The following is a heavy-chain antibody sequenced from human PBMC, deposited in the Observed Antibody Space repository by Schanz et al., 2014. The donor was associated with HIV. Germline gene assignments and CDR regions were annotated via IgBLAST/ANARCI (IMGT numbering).Heavy chain of an antibody. Sequence: EVRLVESGGGLVQSGGSLRLSCAASGFSFSNFWVTWVRQAPGKRLDWVPNIKQDESEKYYADSVKGRFTISRDNAKNSRYLQMNSLRAEDTAVYYCVLPSAKIVGGLGEHYFDHWGQGTLVTVSS. CDR2: IKQDESEK. D-gene: IGHD1-26*01. V-gene: IGHV3-7*01. CDR3: VLPSAKIVGGLGEHYFDH. J-gene: IGHJ4*02. CDR1: GFSFSNFW.